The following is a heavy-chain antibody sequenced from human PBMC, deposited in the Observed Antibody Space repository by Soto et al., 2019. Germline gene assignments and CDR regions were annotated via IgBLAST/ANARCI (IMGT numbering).Heavy chain of an antibody. D-gene: IGHD2-21*02. CDR2: IWYDGSNK. J-gene: IGHJ4*02. CDR3: ARAPPYCGGDCYSPADY. Sequence: QVQLVESGGGVVQPGRSLRLSCAASGFTFSSYGMHWVRQAPGKGLEWVAVIWYDGSNKYYADSVKGRFTISRDNSKNTLYLQMNSLRAEDTAVYYCARAPPYCGGDCYSPADYWGQGTLVTVSS. CDR1: GFTFSSYG. V-gene: IGHV3-33*01.